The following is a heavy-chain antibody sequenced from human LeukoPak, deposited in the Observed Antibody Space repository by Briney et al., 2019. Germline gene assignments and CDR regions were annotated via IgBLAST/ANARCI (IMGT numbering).Heavy chain of an antibody. Sequence: PSETLSLTCTVSGGSVSSSLNYWGWIRQPPGNGLEWIGNTYYTGSTYSNPTLKSRVTMSVDTSKNQFSLKLNSVTAADTAVYYCARLSKGRYFDYIFDYWGQGTLLTVSS. J-gene: IGHJ4*02. CDR1: GGSVSSSLNY. V-gene: IGHV4-39*01. D-gene: IGHD3-9*01. CDR3: ARLSKGRYFDYIFDY. CDR2: TYYTGST.